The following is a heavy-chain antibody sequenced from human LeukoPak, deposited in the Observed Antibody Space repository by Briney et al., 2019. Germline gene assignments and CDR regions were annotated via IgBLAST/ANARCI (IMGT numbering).Heavy chain of an antibody. Sequence: GGSLRLSCAASGFTFNNAWMNWVRQAPGKGLEWVGRIKRKSDGETRDHAAPVKGRFTISRDDSKNTLYLQVNSLKTEDTGLYYCAATKQYNSTFDPWGQGTLVTVSS. CDR1: GFTFNNAW. V-gene: IGHV3-15*01. D-gene: IGHD6-13*01. CDR2: IKRKSDGETR. J-gene: IGHJ5*02. CDR3: AATKQYNSTFDP.